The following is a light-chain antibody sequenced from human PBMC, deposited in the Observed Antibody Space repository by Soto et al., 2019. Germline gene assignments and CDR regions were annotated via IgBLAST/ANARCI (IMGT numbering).Light chain of an antibody. CDR1: SSDVAGYNF. CDR2: EVT. V-gene: IGLV2-14*01. J-gene: IGLJ2*01. Sequence: QSVLTQPASVSGSPGQSISISCTGTSSDVAGYNFVSWYQQHPDKAPKLMIYEVTNRPSGISNRFSGSKSGNTATLTISGLQAEDEADYYCSSYRSNNPVVFGGGT. CDR3: SSYRSNNPVV.